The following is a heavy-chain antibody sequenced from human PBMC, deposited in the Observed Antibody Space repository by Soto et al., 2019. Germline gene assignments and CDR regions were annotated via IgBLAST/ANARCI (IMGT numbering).Heavy chain of an antibody. V-gene: IGHV4-30-4*01. CDR2: ISYNGST. D-gene: IGHD3-3*01. CDR3: ARASLTIVRVVALDV. CDR1: GGSISSGDYY. J-gene: IGHJ6*02. Sequence: QVQLQESGPGLVKPSQTLSLTCTVSGGSISSGDYYWSWIRQPPGKGLEWIGYISYNGSTYYNPSLKGRVTISLDTSKNQFSLKLRSVSAADTAVYYCARASLTIVRVVALDVWGQGTTVTVSS.